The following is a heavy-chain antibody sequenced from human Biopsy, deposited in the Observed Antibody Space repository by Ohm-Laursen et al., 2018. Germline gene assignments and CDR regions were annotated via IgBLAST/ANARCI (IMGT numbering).Heavy chain of an antibody. V-gene: IGHV1-24*01. J-gene: IGHJ4*02. CDR2: FAPENGKT. Sequence: SVKVSCKVSGYTLTELSMHWVRQAPGKGLEWMGGFAPENGKTVYAQNFQARVSMTGDTSTDTAYMELRSLRSEDTAVYYCAADINVWNVNYWGQGTQVTVSS. D-gene: IGHD1-1*01. CDR1: GYTLTELS. CDR3: AADINVWNVNY.